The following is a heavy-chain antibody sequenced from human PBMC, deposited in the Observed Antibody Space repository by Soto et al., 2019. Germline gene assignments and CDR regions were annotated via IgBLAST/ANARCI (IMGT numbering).Heavy chain of an antibody. D-gene: IGHD3-3*01. CDR3: ASGERFLETCDRMDV. V-gene: IGHV4-31*03. Sequence: TLSLTCTVSGGSISSGGYYWSWIRQHPGKGLEWIGYIYYSGSAYYNPSLKSRVTISVDTSKNQFSLKLSSVTAADTAVYYCASGERFLETCDRMDVWGQGTTVPVS. J-gene: IGHJ6*02. CDR1: GGSISSGGYY. CDR2: IYYSGSA.